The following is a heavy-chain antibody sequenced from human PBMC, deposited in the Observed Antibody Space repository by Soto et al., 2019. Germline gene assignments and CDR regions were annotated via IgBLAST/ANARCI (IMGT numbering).Heavy chain of an antibody. Sequence: ASVKVSCKASGYTFTSYGISWVRQAPGQGLEWMGWISAYNGNTNYAQKLQGRVTMTTDTSTSTAYMELRSLRSDDTAVYYCARDLVRYCSSTSCRRYYGMDVWGQGTTVTVSS. D-gene: IGHD2-2*01. J-gene: IGHJ6*02. V-gene: IGHV1-18*01. CDR1: GYTFTSYG. CDR2: ISAYNGNT. CDR3: ARDLVRYCSSTSCRRYYGMDV.